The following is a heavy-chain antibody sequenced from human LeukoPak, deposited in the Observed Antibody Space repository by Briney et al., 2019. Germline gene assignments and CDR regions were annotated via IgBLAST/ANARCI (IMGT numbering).Heavy chain of an antibody. Sequence: GGSLRLSCAASGFTFSSYSMNWVRQAPGKGLEWVSSISSSSSYIYYAASVKGRFTISRDNSKNTLYLQMDSLRVEDTAVYYCGGYSSLDHWGQGTLVTVSS. J-gene: IGHJ4*02. CDR2: ISSSSSYI. D-gene: IGHD3-22*01. CDR1: GFTFSSYS. V-gene: IGHV3-21*04. CDR3: GGYSSLDH.